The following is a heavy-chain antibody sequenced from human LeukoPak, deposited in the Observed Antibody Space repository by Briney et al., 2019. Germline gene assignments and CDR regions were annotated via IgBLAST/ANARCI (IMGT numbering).Heavy chain of an antibody. V-gene: IGHV4-61*02. CDR3: AREGTLAGYYDGPSY. J-gene: IGHJ4*02. CDR2: IYTSGST. Sequence: TLSLTCTVSGASITSGNYYWVWIRQPAGKGLEWIGRIYTSGSTNYNPSLNSRVTISVDTSKNQFSLRLSSVTAADTAVYYCAREGTLAGYYDGPSYWGQGTLVTVSS. CDR1: GASITSGNYY. D-gene: IGHD3-9*01.